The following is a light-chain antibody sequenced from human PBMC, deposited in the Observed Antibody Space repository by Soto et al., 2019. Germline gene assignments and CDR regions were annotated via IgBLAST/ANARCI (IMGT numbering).Light chain of an antibody. Sequence: DIQMTHSPSTLSASVGDRVTITCRASQSISGSLAWYQQKPGKTPKLLIYEASNLKSGVPSRFSGSGSGTEYTLTISSLQPDDSASYYCQQYNGFWTFGQGTRVEIK. CDR3: QQYNGFWT. CDR2: EAS. J-gene: IGKJ1*01. V-gene: IGKV1-5*03. CDR1: QSISGS.